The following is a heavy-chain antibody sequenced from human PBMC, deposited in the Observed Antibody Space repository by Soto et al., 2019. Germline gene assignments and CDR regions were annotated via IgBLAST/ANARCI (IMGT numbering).Heavy chain of an antibody. Sequence: GGSLRLSCAASGFTFSSYGMHWVRQAPGKGLEWVAVISYYGSNKYYADSVKGRFTISRDNSKNTLYLQMNSLRAEDTAVYFCAKDMWNYGDYYYYGIDVWGQGTAVTVSS. V-gene: IGHV3-30*18. CDR3: AKDMWNYGDYYYYGIDV. CDR2: ISYYGSNK. J-gene: IGHJ6*02. CDR1: GFTFSSYG. D-gene: IGHD1-7*01.